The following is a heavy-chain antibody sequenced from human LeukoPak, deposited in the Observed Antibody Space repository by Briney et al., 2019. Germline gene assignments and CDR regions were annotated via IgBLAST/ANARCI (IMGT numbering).Heavy chain of an antibody. V-gene: IGHV3-21*01. J-gene: IGHJ4*02. Sequence: GGSLRLSCAASGFTFSSYSMNWVRQAPGKGLEWVLSISSSSSYIYYAGSVKGRFTISRDNAKNSLYLQMNSLRAEDTAVYYCARPRGNVEMATNPFDYWGQGTLVTVSS. D-gene: IGHD5-24*01. CDR2: ISSSSSYI. CDR1: GFTFSSYS. CDR3: ARPRGNVEMATNPFDY.